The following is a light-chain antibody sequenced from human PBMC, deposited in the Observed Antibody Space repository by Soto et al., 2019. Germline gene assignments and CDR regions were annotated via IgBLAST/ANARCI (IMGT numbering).Light chain of an antibody. CDR2: KAS. Sequence: IQMTQSPSTLSSSVGDRVTITCRASQSISSRLAWYQQKPGKAPKLLIYKASSLESGVPSRFSGSGSGTEFTLTISSLEPDDFAIYYCQQYNSYPLTFGGGTKVDIK. J-gene: IGKJ4*01. CDR3: QQYNSYPLT. V-gene: IGKV1-5*03. CDR1: QSISSR.